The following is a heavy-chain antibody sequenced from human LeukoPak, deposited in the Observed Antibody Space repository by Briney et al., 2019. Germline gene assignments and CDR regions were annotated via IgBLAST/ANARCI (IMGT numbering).Heavy chain of an antibody. V-gene: IGHV1-69*10. J-gene: IGHJ4*02. CDR2: ILPILGIA. CDR1: GGTFSSYA. CDR3: ARVRSGSYGFDY. Sequence: ASVKVSCKASGGTFSSYAISWVRQAPGQGLEWMGGILPILGIANYAQKFQGRVTITADKSTSTAYMELSSLRSEDTAVYYCARVRSGSYGFDYWGQGTLVTVSS. D-gene: IGHD1-26*01.